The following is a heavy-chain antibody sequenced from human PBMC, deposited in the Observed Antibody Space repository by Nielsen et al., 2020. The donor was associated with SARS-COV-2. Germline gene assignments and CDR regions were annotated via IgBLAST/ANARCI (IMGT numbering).Heavy chain of an antibody. CDR1: GFTFSDYY. V-gene: IGHV3-11*05. CDR3: TTETGTVGANWFDP. Sequence: GESLKISCAASGFTFSDYYMSWIRQAPGKGLEWVSYISSSSSYTNYADSVKGRFTISRDNAKNSLYLQMNSLKTEDTAVYYCTTETGTVGANWFDPWGQGTLVTVSS. CDR2: ISSSSSYT. J-gene: IGHJ5*02. D-gene: IGHD1-26*01.